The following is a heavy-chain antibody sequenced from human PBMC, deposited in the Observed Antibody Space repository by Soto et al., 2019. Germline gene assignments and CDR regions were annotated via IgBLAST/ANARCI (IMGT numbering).Heavy chain of an antibody. CDR3: ARVHWLNYYDSSGYLYYFDY. D-gene: IGHD3-22*01. CDR2: ISAYNGNT. J-gene: IGHJ4*02. Sequence: ASVKVSCKASGYTFTSYGISWVRQAPGQGLEWMGWISAYNGNTNYAQKLQGRVTMTTDTSTSTAYMELRSLRSDDTAVYYCARVHWLNYYDSSGYLYYFDYWGQGTLVTVSS. V-gene: IGHV1-18*01. CDR1: GYTFTSYG.